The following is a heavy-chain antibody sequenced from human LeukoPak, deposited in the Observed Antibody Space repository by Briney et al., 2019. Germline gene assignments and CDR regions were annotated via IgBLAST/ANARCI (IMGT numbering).Heavy chain of an antibody. CDR1: GGSFSGYY. D-gene: IGHD3/OR15-3a*01. V-gene: IGHV4-34*01. CDR3: ARRDSTLYYFGY. J-gene: IGHJ4*02. Sequence: PSETLSLTCAVYGGSFSGYYWSWIRQPPGKGLEWIGEINHSGSTNYNPSLKSRVTISVDTSKNQFSLKLSSVTAADTAVYYCARRDSTLYYFGYWGQGTLVTVSS. CDR2: INHSGST.